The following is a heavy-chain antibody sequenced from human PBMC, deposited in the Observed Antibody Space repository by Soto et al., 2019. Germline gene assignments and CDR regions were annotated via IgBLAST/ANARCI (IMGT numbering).Heavy chain of an antibody. Sequence: QVQLQESGPGLVKPSQTLSLTCTVSGGSISSGGYYWSWIRQHPGKGLEWIGYIYYSGSTYYNPFLKSLVTISVDTSKNQFSLKLSSVTAAETAVYYCARRNGQVITMVRGVRSAFDIWGQGTMVTVSS. CDR2: IYYSGST. CDR1: GGSISSGGYY. V-gene: IGHV4-31*01. D-gene: IGHD3-10*01. J-gene: IGHJ3*02. CDR3: ARRNGQVITMVRGVRSAFDI.